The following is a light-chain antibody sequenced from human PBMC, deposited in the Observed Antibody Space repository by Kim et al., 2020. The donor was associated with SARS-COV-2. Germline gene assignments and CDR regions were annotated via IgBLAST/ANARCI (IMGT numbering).Light chain of an antibody. Sequence: DIQMTQSPSTLSASVGDRVTITCRASQSISDWLAWYQQKPGKAPILLIYKASKLESGVPSRFSGSGSGTEFTLTISSLQPDDFATYYCQQSGTFGNGTNVDI. V-gene: IGKV1-5*03. J-gene: IGKJ1*01. CDR2: KAS. CDR1: QSISDW. CDR3: QQSGT.